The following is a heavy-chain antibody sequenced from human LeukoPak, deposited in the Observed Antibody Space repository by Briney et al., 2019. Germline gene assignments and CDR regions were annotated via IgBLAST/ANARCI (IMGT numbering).Heavy chain of an antibody. V-gene: IGHV3-21*01. CDR3: ARETGYRTYYFDY. Sequence: GGSLRLSCAAPGFTFSSYSMNWVRQAPGKGLEWVSSISSSSSYIYYADSVKDRFTISRDNAKNSLYLQMNSLRAEDTAVYYCARETGYRTYYFDYWGQGTLVTVSS. D-gene: IGHD5-24*01. CDR2: ISSSSSYI. CDR1: GFTFSSYS. J-gene: IGHJ4*02.